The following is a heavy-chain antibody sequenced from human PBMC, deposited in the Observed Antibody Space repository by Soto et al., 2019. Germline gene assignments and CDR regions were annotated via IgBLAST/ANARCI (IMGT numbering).Heavy chain of an antibody. Sequence: SDTLSLTCTVSGGSISSSSYYWGWIRQPPGKGLEWIGSIYYSGSTYYNPSLKSRVTISVDTSKNQFSLKLSSVTAADTAVYYCARRLYYDSSGFEGGGMDVWGQGITVT. CDR3: ARRLYYDSSGFEGGGMDV. J-gene: IGHJ6*02. CDR2: IYYSGST. D-gene: IGHD3-22*01. CDR1: GGSISSSSYY. V-gene: IGHV4-39*01.